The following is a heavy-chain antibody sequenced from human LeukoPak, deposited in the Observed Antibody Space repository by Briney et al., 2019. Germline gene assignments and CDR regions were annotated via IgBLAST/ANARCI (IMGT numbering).Heavy chain of an antibody. CDR1: GFTFSTYW. V-gene: IGHV3-7*01. D-gene: IGHD2-2*01. CDR2: MNLDGSEK. CDR3: ARGGCSITSCHYPPGV. J-gene: IGHJ4*02. Sequence: GGSLRLSCAASGFTFSTYWMTWVRQAPGKGLEWVANMNLDGSEKYYVDSVKGRFTISRDDAKNSLYLQMNSLRVEDTAVYYCARGGCSITSCHYPPGVWGQGTLVTVSS.